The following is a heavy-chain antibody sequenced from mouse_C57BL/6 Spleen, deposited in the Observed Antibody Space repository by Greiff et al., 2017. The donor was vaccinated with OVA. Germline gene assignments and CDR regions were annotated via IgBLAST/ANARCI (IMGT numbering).Heavy chain of an antibody. Sequence: EVQLKQSGPGLVKPSQSLSLTCSVTGYSITSGYYWNWIRQFPGNKLEWMGYISYDGSNNYNPSLKNRISITRDTSKNQFFLKLNSVTTEDTATYYCARGWAITTVVAPPFAYWGQGTLVTVSA. D-gene: IGHD1-1*01. V-gene: IGHV3-6*01. CDR3: ARGWAITTVVAPPFAY. CDR2: ISYDGSN. CDR1: GYSITSGYY. J-gene: IGHJ3*01.